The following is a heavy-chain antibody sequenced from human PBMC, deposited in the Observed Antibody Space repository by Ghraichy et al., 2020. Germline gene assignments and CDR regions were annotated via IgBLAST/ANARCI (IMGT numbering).Heavy chain of an antibody. CDR3: AKIHASGSYYRWFAY. V-gene: IGHV3-7*03. CDR2: IKEDGSEI. D-gene: IGHD3-10*01. J-gene: IGHJ4*02. Sequence: GGSLRLSCAASGFTFSSSWMTWVRQAPGKGLEWGANIKEDGSEINYVDSVKGRFAISRDNAKNSLFLQMNSLRADDTAVYYCAKIHASGSYYRWFAYWGQGTLVTVSS. CDR1: GFTFSSSW.